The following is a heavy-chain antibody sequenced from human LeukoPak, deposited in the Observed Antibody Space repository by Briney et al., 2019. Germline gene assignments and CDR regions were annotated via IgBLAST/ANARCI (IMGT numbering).Heavy chain of an antibody. V-gene: IGHV4-39*01. D-gene: IGHD3-22*01. J-gene: IGHJ3*02. CDR1: GGSISSSSYY. Sequence: SETLSLTCTVSGGSISSSSYYWGWIRQPPGKGLEWIGSIYYSGSTYYNPSLKIRVTIYVDTSKNQFSLKLSSVTAADTAVYYCERGRYYYDSSGSWRADAFDIWGQGTMVTVSS. CDR3: ERGRYYYDSSGSWRADAFDI. CDR2: IYYSGST.